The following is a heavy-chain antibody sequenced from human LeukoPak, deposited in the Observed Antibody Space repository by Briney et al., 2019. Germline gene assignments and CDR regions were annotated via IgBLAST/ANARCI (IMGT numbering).Heavy chain of an antibody. CDR1: GGSISSGDYY. CDR2: IYYSGST. J-gene: IGHJ5*02. CDR3: TRDPVWESA. D-gene: IGHD3-16*01. V-gene: IGHV4-30-4*01. Sequence: PSQTLSLTCTVSGGSISSGDYYWSWIRQPPGKGPEWIGYIYYSGSTYYNPSLKSRVTISVDTSKNQFSLQLNSVTPEDSAVYYCTRDPVWESAWGQGTLVTVSS.